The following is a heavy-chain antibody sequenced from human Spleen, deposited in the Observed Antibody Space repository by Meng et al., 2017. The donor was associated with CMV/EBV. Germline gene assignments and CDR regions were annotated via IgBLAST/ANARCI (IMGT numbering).Heavy chain of an antibody. CDR3: TRFLEWLLNFDS. V-gene: IGHV3-49*04. CDR2: IRGKAYGGAI. Sequence: GGSLRLSCTGSGFTFGDYAMTWVRQAPGKGLEWVGFIRGKAYGGAIEIAASVKGRFNMSRDDSRSIAYLQMNSLKTEDTAVYYCTRFLEWLLNFDSWGQGTLVTVSS. J-gene: IGHJ5*01. D-gene: IGHD3-3*01. CDR1: GFTFGDYA.